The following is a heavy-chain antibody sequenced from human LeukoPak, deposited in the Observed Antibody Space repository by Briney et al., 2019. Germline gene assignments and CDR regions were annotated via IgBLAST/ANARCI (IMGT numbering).Heavy chain of an antibody. J-gene: IGHJ4*02. CDR2: ISTSSSYI. V-gene: IGHV3-21*01. CDR1: GFTFSSYS. CDR3: ASKDPYDSRGYLLDY. Sequence: GGSLRLSCAASGFTFSSYSMNWVRQAPGKGLEWVSSISTSSSYIYYADSVKGRFTISRDSSKNTLYLQMNSLRAEDTAVYYCASKDPYDSRGYLLDYWGQGTLVTVSS. D-gene: IGHD3-22*01.